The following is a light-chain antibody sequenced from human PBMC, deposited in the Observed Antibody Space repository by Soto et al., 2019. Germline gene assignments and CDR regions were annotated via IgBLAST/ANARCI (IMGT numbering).Light chain of an antibody. CDR1: SSDVGGYNY. CDR2: EVS. J-gene: IGLJ1*01. CDR3: SSYTSGSTYV. Sequence: QSALTQPASVSGSPGQSITISCTGTSSDVGGYNYVSWYQQHPGKAPKLIIYEVSNRPSEISNRFSVSKSGNTASLTISGLQAEDEADYYCSSYTSGSTYVFGTGTKLTVL. V-gene: IGLV2-14*01.